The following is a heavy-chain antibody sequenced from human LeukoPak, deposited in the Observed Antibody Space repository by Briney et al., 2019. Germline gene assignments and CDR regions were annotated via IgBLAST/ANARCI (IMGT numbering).Heavy chain of an antibody. CDR1: GGSLSSYY. D-gene: IGHD3-22*01. CDR3: ARLNYYDSSGYPNWFDP. V-gene: IGHV4-59*01. Sequence: SETLSLTCTVSGGSLSSYYWSWIRQPPGKGLEWIGYIYYSGSTNYNPSLKSRVTISVDTSKNQFSLKLSSVTAADTAVYYCARLNYYDSSGYPNWFDPWGQGTLVTVSS. J-gene: IGHJ5*02. CDR2: IYYSGST.